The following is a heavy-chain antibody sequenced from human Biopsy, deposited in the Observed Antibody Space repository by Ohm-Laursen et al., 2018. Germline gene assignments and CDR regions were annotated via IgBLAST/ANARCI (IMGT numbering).Heavy chain of an antibody. D-gene: IGHD3-16*01. CDR2: INHRGSA. V-gene: IGHV4-34*01. J-gene: IGHJ6*02. CDR1: GGSFSGYY. Sequence: LSLTCAVYGGSFSGYYWTWIRQPPGKGLEWIGEINHRGSASYNPSLKSRITVLVDTSKNQFSLKLRSVSAADTAVYFCARALDYYDPYYYYAMDVWGQGTSVTVSS. CDR3: ARALDYYDPYYYYAMDV.